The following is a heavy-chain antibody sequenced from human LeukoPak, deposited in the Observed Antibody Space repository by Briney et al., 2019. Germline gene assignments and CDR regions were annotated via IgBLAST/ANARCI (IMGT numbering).Heavy chain of an antibody. J-gene: IGHJ5*02. CDR2: IYYSGST. Sequence: PSETLSLTCTVSGGSISRYYWSWIRQPPGKGLEWIGYIYYSGSTNYNPSLKSRVTISVDTSKNQFSLKLSSVTAADTAVYYCARTHITIFGVVTPHWFDPWGQGTLVTVSS. CDR1: GGSISRYY. CDR3: ARTHITIFGVVTPHWFDP. D-gene: IGHD3-3*01. V-gene: IGHV4-59*08.